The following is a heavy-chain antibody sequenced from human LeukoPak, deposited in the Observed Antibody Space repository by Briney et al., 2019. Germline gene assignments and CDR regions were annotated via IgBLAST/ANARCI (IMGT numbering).Heavy chain of an antibody. CDR2: LFPGGST. CDR3: ARDLTKRFGFDY. D-gene: IGHD3-3*01. CDR1: GVSISSYY. V-gene: IGHV4-59*01. Sequence: SETLSLTCTVFGVSISSYYWSWIRQPPGKGLEWIGYLFPGGSTNYNPTLKSRMTISLDTSKNQLSLKLTSVTAADTAVYFCARDLTKRFGFDYWGQGALVTVSS. J-gene: IGHJ4*02.